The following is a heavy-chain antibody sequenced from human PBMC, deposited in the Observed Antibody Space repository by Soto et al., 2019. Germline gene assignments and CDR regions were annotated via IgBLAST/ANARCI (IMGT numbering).Heavy chain of an antibody. V-gene: IGHV1-69*01. D-gene: IGHD3-10*01. CDR3: ARAREGSESRNYYGLDV. CDR2: TIPDFGIA. J-gene: IGHJ6*02. Sequence: VQLVQSGAEVKKPGSSVKVSCKSSGGSFGNYAITWVRQGPGQGLEWMGGTIPDFGIANYAQKFQGRVTITADETTRTAYMEVNSLKSEDTAVYYCARAREGSESRNYYGLDVWGQGTTVTVSS. CDR1: GGSFGNYA.